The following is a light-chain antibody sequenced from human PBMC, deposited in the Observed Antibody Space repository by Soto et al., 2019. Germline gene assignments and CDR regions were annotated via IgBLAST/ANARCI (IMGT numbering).Light chain of an antibody. CDR1: SSDVGGYNY. CDR2: DVT. Sequence: QSVLTHPVSVSGAPGQSITVFCTGTSSDVGGYNYVSWYQQYPGKVPRLMIYDVTNRPSGVSNRFSGSKSGNTASLTISGLQAEDEADYYCSSYRRGSTYVFGTGTKVTVL. CDR3: SSYRRGSTYV. V-gene: IGLV2-14*01. J-gene: IGLJ1*01.